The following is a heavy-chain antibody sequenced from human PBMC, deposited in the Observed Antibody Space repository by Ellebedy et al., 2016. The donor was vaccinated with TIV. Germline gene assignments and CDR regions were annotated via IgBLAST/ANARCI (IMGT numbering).Heavy chain of an antibody. CDR3: VRPNMGYYYMDA. J-gene: IGHJ6*03. D-gene: IGHD2/OR15-2a*01. V-gene: IGHV5-51*01. CDR2: IYPGDSDT. Sequence: GESLKISCKGSGYSFPAYWIGWVRQMPGKGLEWVGIIYPGDSDTRYSPSFEGQVTLSADKSISTVFLQWSSLKASDTAIYDCVRPNMGYYYMDAWGTGTTVSVSS. CDR1: GYSFPAYW.